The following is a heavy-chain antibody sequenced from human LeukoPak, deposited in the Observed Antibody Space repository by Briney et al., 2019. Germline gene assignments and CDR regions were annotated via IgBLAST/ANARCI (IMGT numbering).Heavy chain of an antibody. CDR1: GFTFSDYW. Sequence: GGSLRLSCTASGFTFSDYWMTWVRQAPGKGLEGVANIKQDGSAKYYVDSVKGRFTISRDNAKNSLYLQMDSLRVEDTATYYCARWRGSTSERSDYWGQGTLVTVSS. CDR3: ARWRGSTSERSDY. V-gene: IGHV3-7*01. D-gene: IGHD2-2*01. CDR2: IKQDGSAK. J-gene: IGHJ4*02.